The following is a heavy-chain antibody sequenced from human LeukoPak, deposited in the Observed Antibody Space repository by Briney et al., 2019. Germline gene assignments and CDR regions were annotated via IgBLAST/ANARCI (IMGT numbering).Heavy chain of an antibody. V-gene: IGHV3-21*04. CDR2: ITSSSSYI. Sequence: PGGSLRLSCAASGFSFSSYSMNWVRQAPGKGLEWVSSITSSSSYIYYADSVKGRFTISRDNSKNTLYLQMNSLRAEDTAVYYCAKGERTTVTTYLGYWGQGTLVIVSS. D-gene: IGHD4-11*01. CDR3: AKGERTTVTTYLGY. CDR1: GFSFSSYS. J-gene: IGHJ4*02.